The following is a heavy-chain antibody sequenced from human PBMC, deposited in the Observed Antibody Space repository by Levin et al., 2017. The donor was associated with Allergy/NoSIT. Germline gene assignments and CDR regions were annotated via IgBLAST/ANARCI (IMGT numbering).Heavy chain of an antibody. CDR3: ARDPVVVVPAAEDRPDHYYYYGMDV. D-gene: IGHD2-2*01. J-gene: IGHJ6*02. V-gene: IGHV3-74*01. CDR1: GFTFSSYW. Sequence: PGGSLRLSCAASGFTFSSYWMHWVRQAPGKGLVWVSRINSDGSSTSYADSVKGRFTISRDNAKNTLYLQMNSLRAEDTAVYYCARDPVVVVPAAEDRPDHYYYYGMDVWGQGTTVTVSS. CDR2: INSDGSST.